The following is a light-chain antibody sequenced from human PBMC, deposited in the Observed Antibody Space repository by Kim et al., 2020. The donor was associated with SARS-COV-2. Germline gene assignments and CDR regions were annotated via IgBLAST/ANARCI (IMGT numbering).Light chain of an antibody. V-gene: IGKV1-16*01. CDR2: AVS. CDR3: QQYSGYPRT. J-gene: IGKJ1*01. CDR1: QDISSN. Sequence: ASVGDRVTITCPASQDISSNLAWFQQKPGKAQKSLVYAVSSLQSVAPSRFSGAGSGTDFTLTISTLQAEDSGTYYCQQYSGYPRTFVQGTKVAIK.